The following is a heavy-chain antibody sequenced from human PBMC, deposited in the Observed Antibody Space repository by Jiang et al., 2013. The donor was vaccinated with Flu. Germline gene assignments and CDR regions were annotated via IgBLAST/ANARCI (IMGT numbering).Heavy chain of an antibody. CDR1: GYTFITYA. Sequence: QSGSELKKPGASVKVSCTASGYTFITYAMNWVRQAPGQGLEWMGWINTNTGNPTYAQGFTGRFVFSLDTSVSTAYLQISSLKAEDTAVYYCARDLSRFITMVQEPGKTFDYWGQGTLVTVSS. D-gene: IGHD3-10*01. CDR3: ARDLSRFITMVQEPGKTFDY. CDR2: INTNTGNP. V-gene: IGHV7-4-1*02. J-gene: IGHJ4*02.